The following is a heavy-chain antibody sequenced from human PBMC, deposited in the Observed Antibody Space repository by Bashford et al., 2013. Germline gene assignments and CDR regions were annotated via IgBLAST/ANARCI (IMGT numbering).Heavy chain of an antibody. V-gene: IGHV5-51*01. CDR2: IYPDDSST. J-gene: IGHJ4*01. CDR1: DTALATTG. D-gene: IGHD3-22*01. CDR3: ATRPYHDSSGSYFLY. Sequence: GESSEDPPVRALDTALATTGIGWVRQVPGKDLEWMGIIYPDDSSTKYSASFQGRVTISADKSINTAYLQWSSLETSDTAMYFCATRPYHDSSGSYFLYWG.